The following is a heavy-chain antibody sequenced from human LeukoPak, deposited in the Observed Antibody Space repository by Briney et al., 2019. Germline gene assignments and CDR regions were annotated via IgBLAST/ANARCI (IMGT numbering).Heavy chain of an antibody. CDR2: IFHSGYT. Sequence: SETLSLTCTVSGGSISSNYLNWLRQSPGKGLEWIGYIFHSGYTNYNPSLKSRVTISIDTSKKQFSLKLSSATAADTAIYYCAREIRMGGMDVWGQGTTVTVSS. CDR3: AREIRMGGMDV. D-gene: IGHD2-15*01. J-gene: IGHJ6*02. V-gene: IGHV4-59*01. CDR1: GGSISSNY.